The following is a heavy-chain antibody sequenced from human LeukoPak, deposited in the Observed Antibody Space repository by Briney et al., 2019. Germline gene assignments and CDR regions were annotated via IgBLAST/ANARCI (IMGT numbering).Heavy chain of an antibody. CDR2: ISVSGADT. CDR1: GFTFTNYV. V-gene: IGHV3-23*01. J-gene: IGHJ4*02. Sequence: GGSLRLSCAASGFTFTNYVMTWVRQAPGKGLEWLSGISVSGADTYYADSAKGRFTISRDNSKNTVSLRLNSLRAEDSAIYYCASRKEYSTSSVFYWGQGTLVTVSS. D-gene: IGHD6-6*01. CDR3: ASRKEYSTSSVFY.